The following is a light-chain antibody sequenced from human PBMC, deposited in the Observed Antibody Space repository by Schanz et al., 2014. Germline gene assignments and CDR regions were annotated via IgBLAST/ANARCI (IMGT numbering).Light chain of an antibody. V-gene: IGLV2-14*03. CDR3: SSYAGSSKLNV. CDR2: DVS. Sequence: QSALTQPASVSGSPGQSITISCTGTSNDVGGYDYVSWYQQHPGKAPKLIIHDVSNRPSGASIRISGSKSGNTASLTISGIQADDEADYYCSSYAGSSKLNVFGTGTKLTVL. J-gene: IGLJ1*01. CDR1: SNDVGGYDY.